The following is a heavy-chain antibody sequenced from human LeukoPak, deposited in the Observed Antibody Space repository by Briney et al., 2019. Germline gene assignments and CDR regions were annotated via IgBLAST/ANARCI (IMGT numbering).Heavy chain of an antibody. CDR2: ISANSNTI. Sequence: GGSLRLSCAASAFTFSGYEMNWVRQAPGKGLEWLTYISANSNTIYYADSVKGRFTISRDNAKNSLYLQMNSLRAEDTAVYYCARSDYWGRGTLVTVSS. CDR1: AFTFSGYE. V-gene: IGHV3-48*03. CDR3: ARSDY. J-gene: IGHJ4*02.